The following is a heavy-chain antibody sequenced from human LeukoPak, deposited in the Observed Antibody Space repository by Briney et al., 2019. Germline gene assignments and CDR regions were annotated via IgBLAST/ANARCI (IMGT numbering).Heavy chain of an antibody. J-gene: IGHJ3*01. D-gene: IGHD3-22*01. V-gene: IGHV3-33*08. CDR3: ARQPIGGYYDSSGYPSDAFDV. CDR1: GFTFSSYG. CDR2: IRYDGSNK. Sequence: GGSLRLSCAASGFTFSSYGTSWVRQAPGKGLEWVAFIRYDGSNKYYADSVKGRFTISRDNSKNTLYLQMNSLKASDTAMYHCARQPIGGYYDSSGYPSDAFDVWGQGTMVTVSS.